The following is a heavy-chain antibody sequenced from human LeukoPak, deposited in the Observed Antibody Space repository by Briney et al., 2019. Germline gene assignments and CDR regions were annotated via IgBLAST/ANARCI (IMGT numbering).Heavy chain of an antibody. CDR2: IYYSGST. D-gene: IGHD3-3*01. CDR1: GGSISSSSYY. CDR3: ARHLAIFGVVINNWFDP. Sequence: PSETLSLTCTVSGGSISSSSYYWGWIRQPPGKGLEWIGSIYYSGSTYYNPSLKSRVTISVDTSKNQFSLKLSSVPAADTAVYYCARHLAIFGVVINNWFDPWGQGTLVTVSS. V-gene: IGHV4-39*01. J-gene: IGHJ5*02.